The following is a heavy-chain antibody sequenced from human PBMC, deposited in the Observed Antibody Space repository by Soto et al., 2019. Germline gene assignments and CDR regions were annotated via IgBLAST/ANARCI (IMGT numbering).Heavy chain of an antibody. CDR2: IYYSGST. Sequence: PSETLSLTCTVSGGSISSGDYYWSWIRQPPGKGLEWIEYIYYSGSTYYNPSLKSRVTISVDTSKNQFSLKLSSVTAADTAVYYCARARITGTIGGLYYFDYWGQGTLVTVSS. CDR3: ARARITGTIGGLYYFDY. CDR1: GGSISSGDYY. D-gene: IGHD1-7*01. V-gene: IGHV4-30-4*01. J-gene: IGHJ4*02.